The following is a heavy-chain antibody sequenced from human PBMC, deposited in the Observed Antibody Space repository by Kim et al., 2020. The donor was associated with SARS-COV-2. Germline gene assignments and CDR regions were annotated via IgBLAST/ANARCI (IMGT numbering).Heavy chain of an antibody. Sequence: GGSLRLSCAASGFTFSGSAMHWVRQASGKGLEWVGRIRSKANSYATAYAASVKGRFTISRDDSKNTAYLQMNSLKTEDTAVYYCTRPGWYPDYYYYMDVWGKGTTVTVSS. CDR3: TRPGWYPDYYYYMDV. CDR2: IRSKANSYAT. CDR1: GFTFSGSA. J-gene: IGHJ6*03. V-gene: IGHV3-73*01. D-gene: IGHD6-19*01.